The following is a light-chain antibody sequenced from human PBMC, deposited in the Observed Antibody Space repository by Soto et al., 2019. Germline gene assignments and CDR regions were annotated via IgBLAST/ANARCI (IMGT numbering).Light chain of an antibody. J-gene: IGLJ1*01. CDR3: SSYTSDSTDV. Sequence: QSALTQPASVSGSPGQSITISCTGTSTDVGRYNYVSWYQQHPGKAPKLMIYDVSNRPSGVSSRFSGSKSGITASLTISGLQAEDEADYYCSSYTSDSTDVFGTGTKVTVL. CDR1: STDVGRYNY. V-gene: IGLV2-14*01. CDR2: DVS.